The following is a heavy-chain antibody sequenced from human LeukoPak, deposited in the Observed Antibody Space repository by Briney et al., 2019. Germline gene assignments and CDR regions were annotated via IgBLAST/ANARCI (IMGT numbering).Heavy chain of an antibody. CDR2: ISGSGGST. J-gene: IGHJ4*02. Sequence: PGGSLRLSCAASGFTFSSYAISWVRQAPGKGLEWVSAISGSGGSTYYADSLKGRFTISRDNSKNTLYLQMNTLRAEDTAVYYCAKDHEDLEWLLFCFDYWGQGTLVTVSS. CDR1: GFTFSSYA. D-gene: IGHD3-3*01. V-gene: IGHV3-23*01. CDR3: AKDHEDLEWLLFCFDY.